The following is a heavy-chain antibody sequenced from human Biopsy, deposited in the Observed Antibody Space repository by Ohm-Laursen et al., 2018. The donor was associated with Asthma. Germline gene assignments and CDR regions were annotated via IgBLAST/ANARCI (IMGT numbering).Heavy chain of an antibody. Sequence: SETLSLTCNVSGVSISSDYWSWIRQPPGKGLEWIGHIYYSGSTNYQPSLKRRVTISVDTSKNQFSLKLSSVTAADTAVYFCSRNEIEDGIYFDNWGQGTLVTVSS. D-gene: IGHD5-24*01. J-gene: IGHJ4*02. V-gene: IGHV4-59*01. CDR1: GVSISSDY. CDR2: IYYSGST. CDR3: SRNEIEDGIYFDN.